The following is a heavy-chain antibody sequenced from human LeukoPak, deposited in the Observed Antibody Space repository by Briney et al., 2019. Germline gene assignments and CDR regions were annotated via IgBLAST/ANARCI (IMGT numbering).Heavy chain of an antibody. CDR2: ISYSGGGT. J-gene: IGHJ6*02. CDR1: GFTFSSYA. Sequence: PGGSLRLSCAASGFTFSSYAMSWVRQAPGKGLEWVSTISYSGGGTYYGDSVKGRFTISRDNSKNTLYLQMNSLRAEDTAVYYCARDFDQSRGYYYYGMDVWGQGTTVTVSS. CDR3: ARDFDQSRGYYYYGMDV. D-gene: IGHD3-10*01. V-gene: IGHV3-23*01.